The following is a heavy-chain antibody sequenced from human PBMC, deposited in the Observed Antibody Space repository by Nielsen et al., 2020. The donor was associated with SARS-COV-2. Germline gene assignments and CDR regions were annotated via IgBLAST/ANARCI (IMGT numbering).Heavy chain of an antibody. Sequence: GESLKISCAASGFTFSSYGMHWVRQAPGKGLEWVAVISYDGSNKYYADSVKGRFTISRDNSKNTLYLQMNSLRAEDTAVYYCAREYSSSWGFDYWGQGTLVTVSS. D-gene: IGHD6-6*01. CDR2: ISYDGSNK. CDR3: AREYSSSWGFDY. CDR1: GFTFSSYG. V-gene: IGHV3-30*03. J-gene: IGHJ4*02.